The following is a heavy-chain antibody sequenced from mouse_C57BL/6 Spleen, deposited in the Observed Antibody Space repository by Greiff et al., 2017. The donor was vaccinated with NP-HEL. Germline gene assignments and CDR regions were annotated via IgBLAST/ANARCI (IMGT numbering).Heavy chain of an antibody. CDR2: ISSGGDYI. CDR3: TRVGSFAMDY. Sequence: DVHLVESGEGLVKPGGSLKLSCAASGFTFSSYAMSWVRQTPEKRLEWVAYISSGGDYIYYADTVKGRFTFSRDNARNTLYLQMSSLKSEDTAMYYCTRVGSFAMDYWGQGTSVTVSS. V-gene: IGHV5-9-1*02. J-gene: IGHJ4*01. CDR1: GFTFSSYA.